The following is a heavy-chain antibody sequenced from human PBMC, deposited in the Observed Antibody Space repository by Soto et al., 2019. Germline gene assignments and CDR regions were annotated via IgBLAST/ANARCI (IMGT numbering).Heavy chain of an antibody. CDR2: IYYSVST. Sequence: QVQLQESGPGLVKPSQTLSLTCTVSGGSISSGGYYWSWIRQHPGKGLAWIGYIYYSVSTYYNPSLKSRVTISVDTSTNQFSLKLSSVTAADTAVYYCARDRGSGSYLAFDIWGQGTMVTVSS. V-gene: IGHV4-31*03. CDR1: GGSISSGGYY. D-gene: IGHD3-10*01. CDR3: ARDRGSGSYLAFDI. J-gene: IGHJ3*02.